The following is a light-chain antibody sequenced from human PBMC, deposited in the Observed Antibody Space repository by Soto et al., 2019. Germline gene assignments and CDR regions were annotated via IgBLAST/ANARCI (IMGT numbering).Light chain of an antibody. CDR1: QSVSSY. J-gene: IGKJ4*01. CDR2: DAS. CDR3: QHRSNWPLT. V-gene: IGKV3-11*01. Sequence: EIVLTQSPATLSLSPGERATLSCRASQSVSSYLAWYQQKRGQAPRLLIYDASNRATGIPARFSGSGSGTDFTLTISSLEPEDFAVYYCQHRSNWPLTFGGGTKVEIK.